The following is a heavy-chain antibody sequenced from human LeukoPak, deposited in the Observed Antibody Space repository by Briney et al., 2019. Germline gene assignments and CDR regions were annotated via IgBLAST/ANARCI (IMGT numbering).Heavy chain of an antibody. Sequence: SETLSLTCAVYGGSFSGYYWSWIRQPPGKGLEWIGEINHSGSTNYNPSLKSRVTISVDTSKNQFFLKLSSVTAADTAVYYCARGSPGGYYYGSGSYYPPKFDYWGQGTLVTVSS. CDR1: GGSFSGYY. CDR2: INHSGST. CDR3: ARGSPGGYYYGSGSYYPPKFDY. D-gene: IGHD3-10*01. J-gene: IGHJ4*02. V-gene: IGHV4-34*01.